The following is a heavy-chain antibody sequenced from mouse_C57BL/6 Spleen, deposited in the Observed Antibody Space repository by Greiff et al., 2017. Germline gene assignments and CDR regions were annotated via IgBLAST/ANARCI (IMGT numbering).Heavy chain of an antibody. CDR3: TTVYDGYHPRAMDY. CDR1: GYTFTDYE. Sequence: VQLQESGAELVRPGASVTLSCKASGYTFTDYEMHWVKQTPVHGLEWIGAIDPETGGTAYNQKFKGKAILTADKSSSTAYMEIRSLTSEDSAVYYCTTVYDGYHPRAMDYWGQGTSVTVSS. J-gene: IGHJ4*01. CDR2: IDPETGGT. D-gene: IGHD2-3*01. V-gene: IGHV1-15*01.